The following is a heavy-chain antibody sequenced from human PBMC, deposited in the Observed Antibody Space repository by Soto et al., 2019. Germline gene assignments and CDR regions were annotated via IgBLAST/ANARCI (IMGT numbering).Heavy chain of an antibody. CDR3: ARVIPGAEAWFDP. CDR2: ISAYTDDP. D-gene: IGHD2-2*01. J-gene: IGHJ5*02. V-gene: IGHV1-18*01. Sequence: QGQLVQSGAEVKKPGASVKVSCTASGNTFTNFGVTWVRQAPGQALEWMGWISAYTDDPNYAQKFQGRVTMTIDTSTSSAYLDLRSLTSDDTAVYYCARVIPGAEAWFDPWGQGTLVTVSS. CDR1: GNTFTNFG.